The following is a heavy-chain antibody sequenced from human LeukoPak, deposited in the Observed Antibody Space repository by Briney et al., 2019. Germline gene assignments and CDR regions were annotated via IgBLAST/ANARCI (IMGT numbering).Heavy chain of an antibody. V-gene: IGHV1-24*01. D-gene: IGHD3-10*01. Sequence: ASVKVSCKVSGHTLTQLSMHWVRLVPGKGLEWMGGFDPEDGETIYAQEFQDRVTFTEDTSTDTAFMELSSVRSEDTAVYYCASGREYYGTSGVFDYWSQGTLVTVSS. J-gene: IGHJ4*02. CDR2: FDPEDGET. CDR3: ASGREYYGTSGVFDY. CDR1: GHTLTQLS.